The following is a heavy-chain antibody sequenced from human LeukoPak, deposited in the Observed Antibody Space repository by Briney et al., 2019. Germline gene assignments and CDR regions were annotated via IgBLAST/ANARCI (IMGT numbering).Heavy chain of an antibody. D-gene: IGHD6-13*01. V-gene: IGHV4-61*02. CDR3: ASAEPRGIIWYPY. Sequence: SETLSLTCTVSGGSVSSGNYYWTWIRQPAGKGLEWIGRIYTSGSTNYNPSLKSRVTMSVDKSKNQFSLKLSSVTAADTAVYYCASAEPRGIIWYPYWGQGTLVTVSS. J-gene: IGHJ4*02. CDR2: IYTSGST. CDR1: GGSVSSGNYY.